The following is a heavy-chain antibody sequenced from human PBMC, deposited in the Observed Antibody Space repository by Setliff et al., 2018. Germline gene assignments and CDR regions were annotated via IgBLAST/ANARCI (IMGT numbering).Heavy chain of an antibody. J-gene: IGHJ4*01. CDR2: IHFSGNT. CDR1: GGSISGYY. Sequence: SETLSLTCTVSGGSISGYYWNWIRQTPEMRLEWIGHIHFSGNTHFNPSLMSRVTISVDTSKNQFSLKLSSVTAADTAVYYCRFWSGYYKNDYWGQGTLVTVSS. D-gene: IGHD3-3*01. V-gene: IGHV4-59*12. CDR3: RFWSGYYKNDY.